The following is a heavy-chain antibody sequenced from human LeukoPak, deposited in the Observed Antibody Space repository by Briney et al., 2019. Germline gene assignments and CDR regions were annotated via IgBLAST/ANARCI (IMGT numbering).Heavy chain of an antibody. D-gene: IGHD1-26*01. Sequence: ASVKVSCKASGYTFTGYYVHWVRQAPGQGLEWMGRINPNSGGTNYAQKFQGRVTMTRDTSISTAYMELTRLRSDDTAVYSCAGASGSTDLNYWGQGTLVTVSS. CDR2: INPNSGGT. CDR1: GYTFTGYY. J-gene: IGHJ4*02. CDR3: AGASGSTDLNY. V-gene: IGHV1-2*06.